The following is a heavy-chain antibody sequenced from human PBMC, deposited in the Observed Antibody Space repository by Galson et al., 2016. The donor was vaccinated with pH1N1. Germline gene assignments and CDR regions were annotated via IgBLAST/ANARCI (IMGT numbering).Heavy chain of an antibody. CDR1: GGSVSNNY. CDR3: AKEGASRSAGYFES. J-gene: IGHJ4*02. V-gene: IGHV4-59*02. Sequence: ETLSLTCTVSGGSVSNNYYSWIRQSPGKGLEWIAYIYYNGNTKYNPSLKSRVTISLDTPKNQVSLNLTSVSAADTAIYYCAKEGASRSAGYFESWGQGALVTVSS. D-gene: IGHD1-26*01. CDR2: IYYNGNT.